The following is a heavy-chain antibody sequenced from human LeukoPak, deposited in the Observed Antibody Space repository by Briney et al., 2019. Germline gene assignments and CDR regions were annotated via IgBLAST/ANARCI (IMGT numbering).Heavy chain of an antibody. D-gene: IGHD3-16*02. V-gene: IGHV1-18*01. Sequence: GASVKVSCKASGYTFTSYGISWVRQAPGQGLEWIGWISAYNGNTNYAQKLQGRVTMTTDTSTSTAYMELRSLRSDDTAVYYCARDLGYVWGSYRYTLNDYWGQGTLVTVSS. J-gene: IGHJ4*02. CDR1: GYTFTSYG. CDR2: ISAYNGNT. CDR3: ARDLGYVWGSYRYTLNDY.